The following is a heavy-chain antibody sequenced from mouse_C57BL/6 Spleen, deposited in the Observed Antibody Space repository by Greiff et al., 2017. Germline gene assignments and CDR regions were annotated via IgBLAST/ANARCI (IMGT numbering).Heavy chain of an antibody. J-gene: IGHJ2*01. Sequence: QVQLQQPGAELVKPGASVKLSCKASGYTFTSYWMHWVKQRPGQGLAWIGMIHPNSGSTNYNEKFKSKATLTVDKSSSTAYMQLSSLTSEDSAVYYCAREGVKEITTDYWGQGTTLTVSA. V-gene: IGHV1-64*01. CDR2: IHPNSGST. CDR1: GYTFTSYW. CDR3: AREGVKEITTDY. D-gene: IGHD1-1*01.